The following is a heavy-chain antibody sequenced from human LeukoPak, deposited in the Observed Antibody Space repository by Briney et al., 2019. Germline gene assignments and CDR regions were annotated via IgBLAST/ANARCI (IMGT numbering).Heavy chain of an antibody. CDR1: GGSFSGYY. Sequence: SETLSLTCAVYGGSFSGYYWSWIRQPPGKGLEWIGEMNHSGSTNYNPSLKSRVTISVDTSKNQFSLKLSSVTAADTAVYYCARRGPRGYDILTGYYKYWGQGTLVTVSS. J-gene: IGHJ4*02. CDR3: ARRGPRGYDILTGYYKY. CDR2: MNHSGST. V-gene: IGHV4-34*01. D-gene: IGHD3-9*01.